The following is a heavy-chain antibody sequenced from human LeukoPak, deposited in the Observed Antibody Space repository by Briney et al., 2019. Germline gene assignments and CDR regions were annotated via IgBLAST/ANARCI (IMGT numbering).Heavy chain of an antibody. CDR3: ARGPYYYDSSGYPNWFDP. CDR2: IYHSGST. CDR1: GGSISSGGYS. D-gene: IGHD3-22*01. J-gene: IGHJ5*02. V-gene: IGHV4-30-2*01. Sequence: PSETLSLTCAVSGGSISSGGYSWSWIRQPPGKGLEWIGYIYHSGSTYYNPSLKSRVTISVDRSKNQFSLKLSSVTAADTAVYYCARGPYYYDSSGYPNWFDPWGQGTLVTVSS.